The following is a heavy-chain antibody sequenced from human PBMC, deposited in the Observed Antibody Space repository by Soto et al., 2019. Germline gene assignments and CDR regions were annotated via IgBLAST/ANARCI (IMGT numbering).Heavy chain of an antibody. V-gene: IGHV4-31*03. D-gene: IGHD5-12*01. J-gene: IGHJ6*02. Sequence: SETLSLTCTVSGGSISSGGYYWSWIRQHPGKGLEWIGYIYYSGSTYYNPSLKSRVTISVDTSKNQFSLKLSSVTAADTAVYYCARDSIVATKSYYYYGMDVWGQGTTVTVSS. CDR1: GGSISSGGYY. CDR2: IYYSGST. CDR3: ARDSIVATKSYYYYGMDV.